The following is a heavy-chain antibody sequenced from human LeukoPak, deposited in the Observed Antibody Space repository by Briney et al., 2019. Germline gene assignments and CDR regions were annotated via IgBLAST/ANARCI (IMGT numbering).Heavy chain of an antibody. CDR2: IKQDGSET. V-gene: IGHV3-7*01. J-gene: IGHJ4*02. CDR1: GFTFSNYW. Sequence: GGSLRLSCAASGFTFSNYWINWVRQAPGKGLEWVANIKQDGSETYCVDSVKGRFTISRDNAKNSLYLQMNSLRDGDTAAYYCARGGSGYSYGKIDSWGQGILVTVSS. D-gene: IGHD5-18*01. CDR3: ARGGSGYSYGKIDS.